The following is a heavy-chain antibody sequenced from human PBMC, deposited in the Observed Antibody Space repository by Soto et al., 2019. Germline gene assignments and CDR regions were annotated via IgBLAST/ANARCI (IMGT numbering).Heavy chain of an antibody. CDR2: IYYSGNT. CDR3: ATAGGDYYDILTGPCD. D-gene: IGHD3-9*01. V-gene: IGHV4-39*01. CDR1: GASISSSNYD. Sequence: SETLSLTCTVSGASISSSNYDWGWIRQPPGKGLEWIGNIYYSGNTYYNPSLKSRVTISIDRSKNQFSLKLSSVTAADTAVYYCATAGGDYYDILTGPCDWGQGTLVTVSS. J-gene: IGHJ4*02.